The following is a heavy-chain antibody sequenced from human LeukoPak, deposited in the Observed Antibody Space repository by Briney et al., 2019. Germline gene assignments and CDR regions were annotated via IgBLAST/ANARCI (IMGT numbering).Heavy chain of an antibody. J-gene: IGHJ6*03. V-gene: IGHV3-23*01. CDR1: GFTFSTFG. Sequence: GGSLRLSCAASGFTFSTFGMSWVRQAPGKGLEWVSTISGRGDKFYYAESVKGRFIISRDSSKNTLFLQMDSLRADDTAVYYCARDPAGDSANDYYYYYMDVWGKGTTVTIS. CDR3: ARDPAGDSANDYYYYYMDV. CDR2: ISGRGDKF. D-gene: IGHD5-18*01.